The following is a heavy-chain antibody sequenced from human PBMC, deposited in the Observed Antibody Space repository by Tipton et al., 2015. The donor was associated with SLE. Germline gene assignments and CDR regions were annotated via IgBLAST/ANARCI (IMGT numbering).Heavy chain of an antibody. V-gene: IGHV4-39*07. J-gene: IGHJ4*02. CDR1: GGSISGSNYF. Sequence: TLSLTCTVSGGSISGSNYFWGWIRQQPGKGLEWIGIINYRGNTYYYPSLKTRLTISVDTYNNQFSLKVISVTAADTAVYYCVTYAPSNLGGYFDPWGQGTLVTVSS. CDR2: INYRGNT. CDR3: VTYAPSNLGGYFDP. D-gene: IGHD3-10*01.